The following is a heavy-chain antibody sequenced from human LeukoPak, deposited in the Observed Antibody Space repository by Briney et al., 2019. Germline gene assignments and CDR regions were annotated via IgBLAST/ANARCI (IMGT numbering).Heavy chain of an antibody. CDR3: AKGDIAARPDDAFDI. V-gene: IGHV3-23*01. Sequence: GSLRLSCAASGFTFSSCAMSWVRQAPGKGLEWVSTISGSGHSTYYADSVKGRFTISRDNSKNTLYLQMNSLRAEDTAVYYCAKGDIAARPDDAFDIWGQGTMVTVSS. CDR1: GFTFSSCA. J-gene: IGHJ3*02. D-gene: IGHD6-6*01. CDR2: ISGSGHST.